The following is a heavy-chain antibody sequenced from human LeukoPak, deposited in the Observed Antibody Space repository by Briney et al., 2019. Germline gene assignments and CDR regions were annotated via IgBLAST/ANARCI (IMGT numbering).Heavy chain of an antibody. CDR3: ARGDPGYSSSWHDY. Sequence: PGGSLRLSCAASGFTFSSYAMHWVRQAPGKGLEWVAVISYDGSNKYYADSVKGRFTISRDNAKNTLYLQMNSLRAEDTAVYYCARGDPGYSSSWHDYWGQGTLVTVSS. CDR1: GFTFSSYA. CDR2: ISYDGSNK. V-gene: IGHV3-30-3*01. D-gene: IGHD6-13*01. J-gene: IGHJ4*02.